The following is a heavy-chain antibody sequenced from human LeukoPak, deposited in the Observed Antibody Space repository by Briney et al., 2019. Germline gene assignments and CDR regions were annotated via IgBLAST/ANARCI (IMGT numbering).Heavy chain of an antibody. CDR3: ARAVTATVTSESDWFDP. D-gene: IGHD4-17*01. CDR1: GGSISSGDYY. Sequence: SQTLSLTCTVSGGSISSGDYYWSWIRQPPGKGLEWIGYIYYSGSTYYNPSLKSRVTISVDRSKNQFSLKLSSVTAADTAVYYCARAVTATVTSESDWFDPWGQGTLVTVSS. J-gene: IGHJ5*02. CDR2: IYYSGST. V-gene: IGHV4-30-4*01.